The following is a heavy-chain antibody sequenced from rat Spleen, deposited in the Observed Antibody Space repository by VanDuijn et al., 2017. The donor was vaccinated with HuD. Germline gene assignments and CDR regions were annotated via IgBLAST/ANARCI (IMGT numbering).Heavy chain of an antibody. V-gene: IGHV3-1*01. CDR2: ISFSRST. D-gene: IGHD1-7*01. CDR1: GYSITSIY. CDR3: ARYRNTMGLFDY. Sequence: EVQLQESGPGLVKPSQSLSLTCSVTGYSITSIYWGWIRKFPGNKIEWMGYISFSRSTTYNPSLKSRISISRDTSKNQFFLQLNSVTNEDTATYYCARYRNTMGLFDYWGQGVMVTVSS. J-gene: IGHJ2*01.